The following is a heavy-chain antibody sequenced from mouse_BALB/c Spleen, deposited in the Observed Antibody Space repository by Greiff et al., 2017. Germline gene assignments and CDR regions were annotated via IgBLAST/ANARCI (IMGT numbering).Heavy chain of an antibody. CDR2: IYPYNGGT. J-gene: IGHJ4*01. CDR1: GYTFTDYN. Sequence: VQLKESGPELVKPGASVKISCKASGYTFTDYNMHWVKQSHGKSLEWIGYIYPYNGGTGYNQKFKSKATLTVDNSSSTAYMELRSLTSEDSAVYYCASSLDYYYAMDYWGQGTSVTVSS. D-gene: IGHD2-4*01. V-gene: IGHV1S29*02. CDR3: ASSLDYYYAMDY.